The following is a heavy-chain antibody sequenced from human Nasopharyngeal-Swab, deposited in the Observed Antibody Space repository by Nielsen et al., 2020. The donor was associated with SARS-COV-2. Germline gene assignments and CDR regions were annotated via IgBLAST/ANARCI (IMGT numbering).Heavy chain of an antibody. D-gene: IGHD3-3*01. CDR2: IYYSGST. J-gene: IGHJ5*02. CDR1: GGSISSSSYY. V-gene: IGHV4-39*01. Sequence: SETLSLTCTVSGGSISSSSYYWGWIRQPPGKGLEWIGSIYYSGSTYYNPSLKSRVTISVDTSKNQFSLKPSSVTAADTAVYYCARSYDFWGGYHYNWFDPWGQGTLVTVSS. CDR3: ARSYDFWGGYHYNWFDP.